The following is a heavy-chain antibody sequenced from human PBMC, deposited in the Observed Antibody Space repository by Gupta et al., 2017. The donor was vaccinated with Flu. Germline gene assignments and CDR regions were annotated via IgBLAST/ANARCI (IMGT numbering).Heavy chain of an antibody. CDR2: INHSGST. D-gene: IGHD1-26*01. V-gene: IGHV4-34*01. CDR1: GGSFSGYY. Sequence: QVQLQQWGAGLLKPSETLSLTCAVYGGSFSGYYWSWIRQPPGKGLEWIGEINHSGSTNYNPSLKSRVTISVDTSKNQFSLKLSSVTAADTAVYYCARAPRVGAFDYWGQGTLVTVSS. CDR3: ARAPRVGAFDY. J-gene: IGHJ4*02.